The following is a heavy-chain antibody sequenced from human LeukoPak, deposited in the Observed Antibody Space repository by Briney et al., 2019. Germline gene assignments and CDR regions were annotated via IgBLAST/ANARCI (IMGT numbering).Heavy chain of an antibody. D-gene: IGHD2-15*01. V-gene: IGHV3-23*01. Sequence: PGGSLRLSCAASGFTFSSYAMSWVRQAPGKGLEWVSAISGSGGSTYYADSVKGRFTISRDNAKNSLYLQTNSLRAEDTAVYYCAREVYCSGGSCFDGFDYWGQGTLVTVSS. CDR1: GFTFSSYA. CDR2: ISGSGGST. J-gene: IGHJ4*02. CDR3: AREVYCSGGSCFDGFDY.